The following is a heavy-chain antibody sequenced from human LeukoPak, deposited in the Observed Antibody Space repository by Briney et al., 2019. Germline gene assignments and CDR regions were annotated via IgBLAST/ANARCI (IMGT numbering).Heavy chain of an antibody. CDR2: IYYSGST. J-gene: IGHJ3*02. Sequence: SETLSLTCTVSGGSISSYYWSWIRQPPGKGLEWIGYIYYSGSTNYNPSLKSRVTISVDTSKNQFSLKLSSVTAADTAVYYCAREASLRKNAFDIWGQGTMVTVSS. CDR3: AREASLRKNAFDI. D-gene: IGHD4-17*01. CDR1: GGSISSYY. V-gene: IGHV4-59*01.